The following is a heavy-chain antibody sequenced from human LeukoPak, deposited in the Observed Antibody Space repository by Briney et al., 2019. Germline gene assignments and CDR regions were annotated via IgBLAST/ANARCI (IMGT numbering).Heavy chain of an antibody. D-gene: IGHD4-17*01. CDR2: IYYSGST. CDR3: ARAAGYGDFDAFDI. J-gene: IGHJ3*02. CDR1: GGSFSGYY. Sequence: SETLSLTCAVYGGSFSGYYWSWIRQPPGKGLEWIGYIYYSGSTNYNPSLKSRVTISVDTSKNQFSLKLSSVTAADTAVYYCARAAGYGDFDAFDIWGQGTMVTVSS. V-gene: IGHV4-59*01.